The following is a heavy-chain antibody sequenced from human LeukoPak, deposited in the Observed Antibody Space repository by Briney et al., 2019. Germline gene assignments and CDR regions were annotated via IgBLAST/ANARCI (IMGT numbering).Heavy chain of an antibody. D-gene: IGHD6-13*01. CDR1: GFTFSNAW. Sequence: GGSLRLSCAASGFTFSNAWMSWVRQAPGKGLEWVGRIKSKTDSGTTDYAAPVKGRFTISRGDSKNTLYLQMNSLKTEDTAVYYCTKLILAAADTGDYWGQGTLDTVSS. J-gene: IGHJ4*02. CDR2: IKSKTDSGTT. CDR3: TKLILAAADTGDY. V-gene: IGHV3-15*01.